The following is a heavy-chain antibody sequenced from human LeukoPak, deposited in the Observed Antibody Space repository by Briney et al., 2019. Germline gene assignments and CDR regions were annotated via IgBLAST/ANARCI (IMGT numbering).Heavy chain of an antibody. J-gene: IGHJ6*02. V-gene: IGHV1-69*06. CDR2: LVPVFGTR. Sequence: SVRVSCKASGGTFSTYAVSWVRQAPGQGLEWIGGLVPVFGTRNYAQRFQDRVTIAADKFTNTAYMSLTSLRSEDTAIYFCARARNEKAGPTGLFHYYASDVWGQGTLVTVSS. CDR1: GGTFSTYA. D-gene: IGHD2-21*01. CDR3: ARARNEKAGPTGLFHYYASDV.